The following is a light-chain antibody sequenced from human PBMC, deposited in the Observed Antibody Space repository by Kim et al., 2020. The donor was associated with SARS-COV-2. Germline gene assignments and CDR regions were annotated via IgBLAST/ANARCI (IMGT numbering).Light chain of an antibody. CDR3: QQYYSTPPS. J-gene: IGKJ2*03. V-gene: IGKV4-1*01. CDR1: QTVLYKSNNKNY. Sequence: RATLNCKSSQTVLYKSNNKNYLGWYQQKPGQAPKLLIYWASIRESGVSDRFSGSGSETDFTLTISSLQAEDVAVYYCQQYYSTPPSFGQGTKLEI. CDR2: WAS.